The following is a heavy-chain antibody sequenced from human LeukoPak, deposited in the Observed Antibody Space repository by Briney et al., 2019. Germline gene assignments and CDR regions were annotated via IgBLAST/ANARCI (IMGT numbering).Heavy chain of an antibody. CDR3: AKDGSYGFPDS. D-gene: IGHD5-18*01. V-gene: IGHV3-23*01. CDR1: GFTFSSYA. J-gene: IGHJ4*02. CDR2: ISSSGGGT. Sequence: PGGSLRLSCAASGFTFSSYAMSWVRQAPGKGVEWVSNISSSGGGTYYPASVKGRFTISRDNSKNTLYLQMNSLRAEDTALYYCAKDGSYGFPDSWGQGTLVTVSS.